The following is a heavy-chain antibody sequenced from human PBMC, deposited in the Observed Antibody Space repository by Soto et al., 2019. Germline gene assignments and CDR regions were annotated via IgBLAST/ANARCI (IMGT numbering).Heavy chain of an antibody. CDR3: ARELRGYSGYETIDY. D-gene: IGHD5-12*01. CDR1: GFTFSSYG. Sequence: QVQLVESGGGVVQPGRSLRLSCAASGFTFSSYGMHWVRQAPGKGLEWVAVIWYDGSNKYYADSVKGRITISRDNSKNTLYLQMNSLRAEDTAVYYCARELRGYSGYETIDYWGQGTLVTVSS. V-gene: IGHV3-33*01. CDR2: IWYDGSNK. J-gene: IGHJ4*02.